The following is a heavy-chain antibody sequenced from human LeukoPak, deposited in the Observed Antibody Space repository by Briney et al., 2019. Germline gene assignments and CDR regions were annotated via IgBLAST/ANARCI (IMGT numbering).Heavy chain of an antibody. CDR2: INPNSGGT. CDR1: GYTFTGYY. Sequence: ASVKVSCKASGYTFTGYYMHWVRQAPGQGLEWMGWINPNSGGTNYAQKFQGRVTMTRDTSISTAYMELSGLRSDDTAVYYCARGAHIVATTGPWGQGTLVTVSS. D-gene: IGHD5-12*01. V-gene: IGHV1-2*02. CDR3: ARGAHIVATTGP. J-gene: IGHJ5*02.